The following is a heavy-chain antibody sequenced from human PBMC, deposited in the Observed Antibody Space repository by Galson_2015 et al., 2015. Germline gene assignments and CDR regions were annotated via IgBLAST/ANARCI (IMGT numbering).Heavy chain of an antibody. CDR3: ARDSREQLVRYYFDY. J-gene: IGHJ4*02. CDR1: GFTFSSYG. CDR2: IWYDGSNK. D-gene: IGHD6-13*01. V-gene: IGHV3-33*01. Sequence: SLRLSCAASGFTFSSYGMHWVRQAPGKGLEWVAVIWYDGSNKYYADSVKGRFTISRDNSKNTLYLQMNSLRAEDTAVYYCARDSREQLVRYYFDYWGQGTLVTVSA.